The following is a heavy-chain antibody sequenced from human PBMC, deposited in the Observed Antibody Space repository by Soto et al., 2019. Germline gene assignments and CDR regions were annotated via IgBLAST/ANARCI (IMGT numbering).Heavy chain of an antibody. Sequence: EVQLVESGGGLVQPGGSLRLSCAASGFTVSSNYMSWVRQAPGKGLERVSVIYSGGSTYYADSVKGRFTISRDNSNNDLYLQMNSRRAEDTAVYYWARDAVHCSRTNYHRGMDVWGQGTTVTVSS. CDR2: IYSGGST. CDR3: ARDAVHCSRTNYHRGMDV. CDR1: GFTVSSNY. J-gene: IGHJ6*02. V-gene: IGHV3-66*01. D-gene: IGHD2-2*01.